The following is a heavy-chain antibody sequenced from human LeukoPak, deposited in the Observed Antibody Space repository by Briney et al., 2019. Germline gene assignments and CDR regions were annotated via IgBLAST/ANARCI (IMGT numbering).Heavy chain of an antibody. CDR1: GYTFTSYG. V-gene: IGHV1-18*01. J-gene: IGHJ4*02. D-gene: IGHD6-13*01. Sequence: ASVKVPCKASGYTFTSYGISWVRQAPGQGFEWMGWISAYNGNTNYAQKLQGRVTMTTDTSTSTAYMELRSLRSDDTAVYYCATRIAAAGLDYWGQGTLVTVSS. CDR2: ISAYNGNT. CDR3: ATRIAAAGLDY.